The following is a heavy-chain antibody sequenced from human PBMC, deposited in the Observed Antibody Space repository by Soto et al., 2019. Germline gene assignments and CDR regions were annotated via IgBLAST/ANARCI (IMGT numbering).Heavy chain of an antibody. V-gene: IGHV1-3*01. CDR3: ARGIATGQLDP. CDR1: GYTFTSYG. D-gene: IGHD2-15*01. CDR2: INPDNGNT. Sequence: ASVKVSCKASGYTFTSYGISWVRQAPGQRLEWMGWINPDNGNTKSSQKFQDRVIITRDTSASTAYMDLSSLRSEDTAVYYCARGIATGQLDPWGQGTLVTVSS. J-gene: IGHJ5*02.